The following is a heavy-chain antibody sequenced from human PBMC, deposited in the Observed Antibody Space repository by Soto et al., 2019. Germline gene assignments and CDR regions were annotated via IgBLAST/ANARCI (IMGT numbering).Heavy chain of an antibody. Sequence: SETLSLTCSVYGGSFSDYYWSWIRQPPGKGLEWIGEINHSGSTNYNPSLKSRVTISVHTSKNQFSLKLSSVTAADTAVYYCARARKGSGSDYYYHYGMDVWGKWTTVTVSS. J-gene: IGHJ6*04. CDR2: INHSGST. CDR1: GGSFSDYY. V-gene: IGHV4-34*01. D-gene: IGHD3-3*01. CDR3: ARARKGSGSDYYYHYGMDV.